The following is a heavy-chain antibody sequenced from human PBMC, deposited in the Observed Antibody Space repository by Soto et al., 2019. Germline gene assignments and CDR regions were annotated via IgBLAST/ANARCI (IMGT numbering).Heavy chain of an antibody. CDR1: GGSISSGDYY. CDR3: ARVRVVGGTNRPFDY. CDR2: IYYSGST. J-gene: IGHJ4*02. D-gene: IGHD1-26*01. Sequence: SSETLSLTCTVSGGSISSGDYYWSWIRQPPGKGLEWIGYIYYSGSTYYNPSLKSRVTISVDTSKNQFSLKLSSVTAADTAVYYCARVRVVGGTNRPFDYWGQGTLVTVSS. V-gene: IGHV4-30-4*01.